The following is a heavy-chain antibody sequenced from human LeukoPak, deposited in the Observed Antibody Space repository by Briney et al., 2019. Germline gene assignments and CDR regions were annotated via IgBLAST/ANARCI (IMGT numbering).Heavy chain of an antibody. Sequence: ASVKVSCKASGYTFTGYYMHWVRQAPGQGLEWMGWINPNSGGTNYAQKFQGRVTMTRDTSISTAYMELSRLRSDDTAVYYCARELTMVRGVEWGFPAYNWFDPWGQGTLVTVSS. J-gene: IGHJ5*02. V-gene: IGHV1-2*02. CDR3: ARELTMVRGVEWGFPAYNWFDP. CDR2: INPNSGGT. CDR1: GYTFTGYY. D-gene: IGHD3-10*01.